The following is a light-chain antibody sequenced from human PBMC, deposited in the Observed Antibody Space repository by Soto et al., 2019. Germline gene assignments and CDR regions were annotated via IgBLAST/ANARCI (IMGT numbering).Light chain of an antibody. J-gene: IGKJ1*01. CDR1: QSVSSY. CDR2: DAS. V-gene: IGKV3-20*01. CDR3: QQYGSSPRT. Sequence: EMVMREDPASLSGSQGERVTLSCRASQSVSSYLAWYQQKPGQAPRLLIYDASNRATGIPDRFSGSGSGTDFTLTISRLEPEDFAVYYCQQYGSSPRTFCQGTKVDIK.